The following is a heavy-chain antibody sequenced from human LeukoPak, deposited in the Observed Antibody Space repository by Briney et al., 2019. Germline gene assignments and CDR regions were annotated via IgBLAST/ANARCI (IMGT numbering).Heavy chain of an antibody. J-gene: IGHJ4*02. Sequence: GGSLRLSCAASGFTFSDYYMSWIRQAPGKGLEWISYITSSSSDTNYADSVKGRFTVSRDNAKKSLYLQMNSLRAEDTAVYYCARDYDILTGYFRGGFDYWGQGTLVTVSS. V-gene: IGHV3-11*05. CDR1: GFTFSDYY. CDR2: ITSSSSDT. D-gene: IGHD3-9*01. CDR3: ARDYDILTGYFRGGFDY.